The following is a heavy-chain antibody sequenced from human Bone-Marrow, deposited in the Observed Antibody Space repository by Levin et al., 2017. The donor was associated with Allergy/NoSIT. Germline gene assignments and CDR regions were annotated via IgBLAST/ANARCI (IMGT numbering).Heavy chain of an antibody. D-gene: IGHD2-21*01. CDR1: GYTFRNYG. CDR2: ISTDTGNR. J-gene: IGHJ5*02. Sequence: ASVKVSCKASGYTFRNYGISWVRQAPGRGLEWLGWISTDTGNRHYAQNLQGRVTMSTDTSTDTAHLELRSLRSDDTAIYYCARLVVGAKGWFAPWGQGTPVTVSS. V-gene: IGHV1-18*01. CDR3: ARLVVGAKGWFAP.